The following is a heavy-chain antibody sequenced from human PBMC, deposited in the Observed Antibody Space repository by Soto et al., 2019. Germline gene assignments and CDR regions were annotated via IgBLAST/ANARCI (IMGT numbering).Heavy chain of an antibody. D-gene: IGHD4-17*01. CDR3: ARATVTTVLVFDY. CDR2: IYYSGST. J-gene: IGHJ4*02. Sequence: SETLSLTCTVSGGSISSYYWSWIRQPPGKGLEWIGYIYYSGSTNYNPSLKSRVTISVDTSKNQFSLKLSSVTAADTAVYYCARATVTTVLVFDYWGQGTLVTVSS. CDR1: GGSISSYY. V-gene: IGHV4-59*12.